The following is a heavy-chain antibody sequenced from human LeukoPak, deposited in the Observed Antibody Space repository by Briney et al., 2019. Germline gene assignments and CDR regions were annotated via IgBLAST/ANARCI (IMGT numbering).Heavy chain of an antibody. J-gene: IGHJ3*02. Sequence: GGSLRLSCAASGFTVSSNYMSWVRQAPGKGLEWVSVIYSGGSTYYADSVKGRFTISRDNSKNTLYLQMTSLKTEDTAVYYCTTHFRYDYHGSGSDAFDIWGQGKMVTVSS. CDR3: TTHFRYDYHGSGSDAFDI. D-gene: IGHD3-10*01. V-gene: IGHV3-53*01. CDR2: IYSGGST. CDR1: GFTVSSNY.